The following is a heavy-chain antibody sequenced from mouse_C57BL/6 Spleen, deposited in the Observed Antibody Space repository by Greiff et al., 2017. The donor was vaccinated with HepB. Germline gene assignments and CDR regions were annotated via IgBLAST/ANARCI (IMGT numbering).Heavy chain of an antibody. CDR1: GFTFSDYG. CDR2: ISSGSSTI. J-gene: IGHJ4*01. Sequence: EVKVEESGGGLVKPGGSLKLSCAASGFTFSDYGMHWVRQAPEKGLEWVAYISSGSSTIYYADTVKGRFTISRDNAKNTLFLQMTSLRSEDTAMYYCARGSSYEAMDYWGQGTSVTVSS. CDR3: ARGSSYEAMDY. V-gene: IGHV5-17*01. D-gene: IGHD1-1*01.